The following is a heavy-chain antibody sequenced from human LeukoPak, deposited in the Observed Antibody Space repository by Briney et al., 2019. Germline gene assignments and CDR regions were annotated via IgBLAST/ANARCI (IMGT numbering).Heavy chain of an antibody. CDR2: VYYTGSGST. CDR1: GDSITPYY. D-gene: IGHD6-19*01. Sequence: PSETLSLTCTVSGDSITPYYWGWIRQPPGKGLEWIGYVYYTGSGSTSNNPSLKSRVTISVDTSKNQFSLNLKSVTAADTAVYFCARHAVYAGSGWAFDYWGQGTLVTVFS. CDR3: ARHAVYAGSGWAFDY. J-gene: IGHJ4*02. V-gene: IGHV4-59*08.